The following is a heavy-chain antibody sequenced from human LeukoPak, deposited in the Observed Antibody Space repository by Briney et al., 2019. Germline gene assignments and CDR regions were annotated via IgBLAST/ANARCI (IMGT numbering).Heavy chain of an antibody. CDR2: IKQDGAEK. J-gene: IGHJ5*02. CDR1: GFRFGDYG. D-gene: IGHD1-26*01. V-gene: IGHV3-7*01. Sequence: GGSLRLSCAASGFRFGDYGMTWARHIPGKGLEWVANIKQDGAEKHYAESVEGRFISSRATAKNSLFLEMGSLKVEDTAVYYCARVGAWDLQRAFVTWGEGTLVTVSS. CDR3: ARVGAWDLQRAFVT.